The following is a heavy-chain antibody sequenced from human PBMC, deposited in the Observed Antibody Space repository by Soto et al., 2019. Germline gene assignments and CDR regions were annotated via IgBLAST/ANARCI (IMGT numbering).Heavy chain of an antibody. J-gene: IGHJ4*02. CDR3: ARGSVYHGSGDDN. D-gene: IGHD3-10*01. V-gene: IGHV3-48*01. CDR2: ISRSSSTI. CDR1: GFSFSSFS. Sequence: EVQLVESGGGLVQPGESLRLSCAASGFSFSSFSMNWVRQAPGKGLEWVSYISRSSSTIYHADSVKGRFTISRDNAKNSVYLQMNSLRAEDRAVYYCARGSVYHGSGDDNWGQGILVTVSS.